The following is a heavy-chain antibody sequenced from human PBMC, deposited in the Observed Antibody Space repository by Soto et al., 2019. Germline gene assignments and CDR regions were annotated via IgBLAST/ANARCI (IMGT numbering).Heavy chain of an antibody. CDR3: AKDRITMVRGGPIDFDY. V-gene: IGHV3-23*01. J-gene: IGHJ4*02. CDR2: ISGSGGST. Sequence: PGGSLRLSCAASGFTFSSYAMSWVRQAPGKGLEWVSAISGSGGSTYYADSVKGRFTISRDNSKNTLYLQMNSLRDEDTAVYYCAKDRITMVRGGPIDFDYWGQGTLVTVSS. D-gene: IGHD3-10*01. CDR1: GFTFSSYA.